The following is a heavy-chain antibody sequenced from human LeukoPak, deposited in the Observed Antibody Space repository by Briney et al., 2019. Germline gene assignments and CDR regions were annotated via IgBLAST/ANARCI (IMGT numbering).Heavy chain of an antibody. J-gene: IGHJ4*02. V-gene: IGHV3-74*01. D-gene: IGHD4-17*01. CDR3: ANRDYGDYDFHSYYFDY. CDR2: INHDGSST. CDR1: GFTFTTFW. Sequence: GGSLRLSCATSGFTFTTFWMHWVRQAPGKGLVWVSRINHDGSSTNYADSVKGRFTISRDNSKNTLYLQMNSLRAEDAAVYYCANRDYGDYDFHSYYFDYWGQGTLVTVSS.